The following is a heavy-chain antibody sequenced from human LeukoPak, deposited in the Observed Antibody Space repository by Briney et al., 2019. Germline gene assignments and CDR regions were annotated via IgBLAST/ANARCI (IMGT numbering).Heavy chain of an antibody. J-gene: IGHJ4*02. D-gene: IGHD3-3*01. V-gene: IGHV3-21*01. Sequence: PGGSLRLSCAASGFTFSSYSMNWVRQAPGKGLEWVSSISSSSSYIYYADSVKGRFTISRDNAKNSLYLQMNSLRAEDTAVYYCARDQETLSIFGVVSIDYWGQGTLVTVSS. CDR2: ISSSSSYI. CDR1: GFTFSSYS. CDR3: ARDQETLSIFGVVSIDY.